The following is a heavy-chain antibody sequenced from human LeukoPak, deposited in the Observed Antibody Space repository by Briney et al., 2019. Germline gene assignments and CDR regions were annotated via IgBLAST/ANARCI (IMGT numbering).Heavy chain of an antibody. D-gene: IGHD7-27*01. CDR2: ISKDGSNK. V-gene: IGHV3-30*03. CDR3: ATEFWGSYNY. J-gene: IGHJ4*02. CDR1: GFTFSSYG. Sequence: GGSLRLSCAASGFTFSSYGMHWVRQAPGKGLEWVAVISKDGSNKYYADSVKGRFTISRDDSKNTLYLQMDSLKTEDTAVYYCATEFWGSYNYWGQGTLVTVSS.